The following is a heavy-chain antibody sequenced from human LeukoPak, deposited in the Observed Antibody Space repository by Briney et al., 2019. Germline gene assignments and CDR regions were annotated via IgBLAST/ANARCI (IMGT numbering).Heavy chain of an antibody. CDR1: GGTFSSYA. CDR3: ARARGIVGATLVY. J-gene: IGHJ4*02. D-gene: IGHD1-26*01. Sequence: SSVKVSCKASGGTFSSYAISWVRQAPGQGLEWMGRIIPIFGTANYAQKFQGRVTITTDESTSTAYMELSSLRSEDTAVYYCARARGIVGATLVYWGQVTLVTVSS. CDR2: IIPIFGTA. V-gene: IGHV1-69*05.